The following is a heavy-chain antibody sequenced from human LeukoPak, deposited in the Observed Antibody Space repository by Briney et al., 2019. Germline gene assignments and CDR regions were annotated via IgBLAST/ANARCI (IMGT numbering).Heavy chain of an antibody. V-gene: IGHV3-23*01. Sequence: GGSLRLSCASSGFTFSNYAMTWVRQAPGKGLEWVSGISGSGGSTYYADSVKGRFTISRDNSKNTLYLQMNSLRAEDTAVYYCAKDRGGNYLFYLDYWGQGTLVTVSS. D-gene: IGHD1-26*01. CDR1: GFTFSNYA. CDR2: ISGSGGST. CDR3: AKDRGGNYLFYLDY. J-gene: IGHJ4*02.